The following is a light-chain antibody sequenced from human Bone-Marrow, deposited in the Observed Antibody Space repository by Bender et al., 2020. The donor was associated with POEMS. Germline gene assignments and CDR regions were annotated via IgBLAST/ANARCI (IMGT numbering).Light chain of an antibody. CDR2: EGT. CDR1: ISDIGGFDR. CDR3: TSFAGSNNFV. V-gene: IGLV2-8*01. Sequence: HSALTQPPSVSGSPGQSVTISCTGTISDIGGFDRVSWYQQHPGKAPKLIVYEGTKRPSGVSSRFSGSKSGNTASLIVSGLQAEDEADYYCTSFAGSNNFVYGAGTRVTVL. J-gene: IGLJ1*01.